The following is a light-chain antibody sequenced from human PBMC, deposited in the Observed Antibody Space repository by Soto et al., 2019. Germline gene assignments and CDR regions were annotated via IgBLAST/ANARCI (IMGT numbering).Light chain of an antibody. J-gene: IGKJ1*01. V-gene: IGKV1-17*01. Sequence: DLQMTQSPSSLSASIGDRVTITCRASQDIRTDLVWYQQKPGKAPNRLIYAASTLQSGVPSRFSGSGSGTQFTLTIRSLQPEDFATYYCLQHNAYPWAFGPGTEVEV. CDR3: LQHNAYPWA. CDR1: QDIRTD. CDR2: AAS.